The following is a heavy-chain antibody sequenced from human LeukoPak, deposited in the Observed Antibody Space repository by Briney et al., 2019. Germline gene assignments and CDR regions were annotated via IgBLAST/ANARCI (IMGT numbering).Heavy chain of an antibody. CDR1: GGTFSSYA. Sequence: SVKVSCKASGGTFSSYAISWVRQAPGQGLEWMGGIIPIFGTANYAQKFQGRVTITTDESTSTAYMELSSLRSEDTAVYYCARVPNSSSWQTYYYYMXVWGKGTTVTVSS. J-gene: IGHJ6*03. CDR2: IIPIFGTA. V-gene: IGHV1-69*05. CDR3: ARVPNSSSWQTYYYYMXV. D-gene: IGHD6-13*01.